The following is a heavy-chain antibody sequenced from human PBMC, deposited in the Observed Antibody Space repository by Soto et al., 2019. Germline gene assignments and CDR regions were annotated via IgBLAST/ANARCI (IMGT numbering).Heavy chain of an antibody. J-gene: IGHJ6*02. CDR2: IYSGGST. Sequence: GGSLRLSCAASGFTVSSNYMSWVRQAPGKGLEWVSVIYSGGSTYYADSVKGRFTISRDNSKNTLYLQMNSLRAEDTAVYYCARFSGPYIAARGVWGQGTTVTVSS. V-gene: IGHV3-53*01. CDR1: GFTVSSNY. CDR3: ARFSGPYIAARGV. D-gene: IGHD6-6*01.